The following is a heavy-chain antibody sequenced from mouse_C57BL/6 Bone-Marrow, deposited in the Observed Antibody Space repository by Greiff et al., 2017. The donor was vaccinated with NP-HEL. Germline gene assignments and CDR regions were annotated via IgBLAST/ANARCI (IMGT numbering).Heavy chain of an antibody. Sequence: VQLQQSGAELARPGASVKLSCKASGYTFTSYGISWVKQRTGQGLEWIGEIYPRSGNTYYNEKFKGKATLTADKSSSTAYMELRSLTSEDSAVYFCASAYYYGSSSYYAMDYWGQGTSVTVSS. J-gene: IGHJ4*01. CDR1: GYTFTSYG. D-gene: IGHD1-1*01. V-gene: IGHV1-81*01. CDR2: IYPRSGNT. CDR3: ASAYYYGSSSYYAMDY.